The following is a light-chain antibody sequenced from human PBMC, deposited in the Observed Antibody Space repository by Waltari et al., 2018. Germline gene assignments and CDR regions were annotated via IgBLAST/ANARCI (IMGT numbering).Light chain of an antibody. CDR1: NSNIGSNP. CDR3: ATWEDRETGVV. CDR2: SNE. V-gene: IGLV1-44*01. Sequence: QSVLTQPPSTSGTPGQRFTISCSGSNSNIGSNPVHWYQPVPGTAPKLIIYSNEWRPSGVPARFSGSKSGSSASLAISGRQSEDEADYYCATWEDRETGVVFGGGTKVTVL. J-gene: IGLJ2*01.